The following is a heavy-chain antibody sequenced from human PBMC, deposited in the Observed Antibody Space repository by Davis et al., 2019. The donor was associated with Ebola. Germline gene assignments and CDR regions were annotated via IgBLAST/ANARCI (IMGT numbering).Heavy chain of an antibody. J-gene: IGHJ2*01. CDR3: ARGARGYGNYFDL. CDR2: INPSGGST. CDR1: GGTFSSYA. D-gene: IGHD5-12*01. Sequence: ASVKVSCKASGGTFSSYAISWVRQAPGQGLEWMGIINPSGGSTSYAQKFQGRVTMTRDTSTSTVYMELSSLRSEDTAVYYCARGARGYGNYFDLWGRGTLVTVSS. V-gene: IGHV1-46*01.